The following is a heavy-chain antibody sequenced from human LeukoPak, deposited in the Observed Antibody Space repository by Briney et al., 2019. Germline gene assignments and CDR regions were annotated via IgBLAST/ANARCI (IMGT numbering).Heavy chain of an antibody. V-gene: IGHV3-7*01. CDR1: GFTFSSYW. D-gene: IGHD3-3*01. J-gene: IGHJ3*02. Sequence: PGGSLRLSCAASGFTFSSYWMSWVRQAPGKGLEWVANIKQDGSEKYYVDSVKGRFTISRDNAKNSLYLQMNSLRAEDTAVYYCASLPRKYDFWTDDAFDIWGQGTMVTVSS. CDR2: IKQDGSEK. CDR3: ASLPRKYDFWTDDAFDI.